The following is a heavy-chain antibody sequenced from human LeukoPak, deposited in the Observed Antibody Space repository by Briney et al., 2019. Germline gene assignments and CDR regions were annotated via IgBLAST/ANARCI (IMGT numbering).Heavy chain of an antibody. Sequence: GGSLRLSCAASGFTVSSNYMSWVRQAPGKGLEGVSIIYSGGSTYYAGSMKGRFTISRDNSKNTLYLQMNSLRAEDTAVYYCARAPGPRSSDDYWGQGTLVTVFS. D-gene: IGHD1-26*01. CDR1: GFTVSSNY. V-gene: IGHV3-66*01. J-gene: IGHJ4*02. CDR2: IYSGGST. CDR3: ARAPGPRSSDDY.